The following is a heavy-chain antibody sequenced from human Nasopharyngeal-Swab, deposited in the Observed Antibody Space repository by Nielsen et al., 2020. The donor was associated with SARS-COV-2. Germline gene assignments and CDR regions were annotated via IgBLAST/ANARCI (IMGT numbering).Heavy chain of an antibody. CDR2: ISSSGKYI. Sequence: GESLKISCAASGFTPASYSMNWVRQAPGKGLEWVSSISSSGKYIYYANSVRGRFTISRDNAKNSLYLQMNSLRAEDTALYYCAKDGGYNWNYPTYYYMDVWGKGTTVTVSS. V-gene: IGHV3-21*04. CDR1: GFTPASYS. J-gene: IGHJ6*03. CDR3: AKDGGYNWNYPTYYYMDV. D-gene: IGHD1-7*01.